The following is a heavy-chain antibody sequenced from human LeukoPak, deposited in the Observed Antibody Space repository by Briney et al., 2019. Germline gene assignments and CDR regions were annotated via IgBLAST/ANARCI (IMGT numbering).Heavy chain of an antibody. Sequence: GGSLRLSCAASAFTFSSYGMNWVRQAPGKGLEWVSSISSSSSYIYYADSVKGRFTISRDNAKNSLYLQMNSLRAEDTAVYYCARADNYCSGGSCYRLDYWGQGTLVTVSS. D-gene: IGHD2-15*01. CDR1: AFTFSSYG. V-gene: IGHV3-21*01. CDR3: ARADNYCSGGSCYRLDY. CDR2: ISSSSSYI. J-gene: IGHJ4*02.